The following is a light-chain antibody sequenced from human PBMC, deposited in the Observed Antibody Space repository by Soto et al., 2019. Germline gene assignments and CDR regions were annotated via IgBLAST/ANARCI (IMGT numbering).Light chain of an antibody. CDR3: SSYISSITYV. Sequence: QSALTQPASVSGSPGQSITISCTGTSSDIGDYNYVSWYQQRPEKAPELMIYGVNNRPPGVSNRFSGSKSGNTASLTISGLQAEDEADYYCSSYISSITYVFGTGTKVTVL. J-gene: IGLJ1*01. CDR2: GVN. CDR1: SSDIGDYNY. V-gene: IGLV2-14*01.